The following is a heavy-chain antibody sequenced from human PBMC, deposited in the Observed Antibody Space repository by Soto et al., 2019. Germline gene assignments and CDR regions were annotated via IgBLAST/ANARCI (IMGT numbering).Heavy chain of an antibody. CDR2: MNPNSGNT. Sequence: ASVKVSCKASGYTFTSYDINWVRQATGQGLEWMGWMNPNSGNTGYAQKFQGRVTMTRNTSISTAYMELSSLRSEDTAVYYCARGLDSSGWYGGGHWVYWGQGPLVTVSS. V-gene: IGHV1-8*01. D-gene: IGHD6-19*01. CDR3: ARGLDSSGWYGGGHWVY. J-gene: IGHJ4*02. CDR1: GYTFTSYD.